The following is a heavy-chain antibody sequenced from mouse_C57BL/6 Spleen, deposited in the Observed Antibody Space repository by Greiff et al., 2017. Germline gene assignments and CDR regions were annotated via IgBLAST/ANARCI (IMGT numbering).Heavy chain of an antibody. CDR3: AGGDYYAMDY. J-gene: IGHJ4*01. CDR2: ISSGSSTI. CDR1: GFTFSDYG. V-gene: IGHV5-17*01. Sequence: EVHLVESGGGLVKPGGSLKLSCAASGFTFSDYGMHWVRQAPEKGLEWVAYISSGSSTIYYADTVKGRFTISRDNAKNTLFLQMTSLRSEDTAMYYCAGGDYYAMDYWGQGTSVTVSS.